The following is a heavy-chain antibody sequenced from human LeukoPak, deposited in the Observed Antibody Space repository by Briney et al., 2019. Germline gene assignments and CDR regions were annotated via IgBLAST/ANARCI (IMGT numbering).Heavy chain of an antibody. V-gene: IGHV4-34*01. D-gene: IGHD2-2*02. CDR2: INHSGST. CDR3: ARGPARLYCSSTSCYKLDYYYYYYMDV. CDR1: GGSFSGYY. Sequence: KPSETLSLTCAVYGGSFSGYYWSWIRQPPGKGLEWFGEINHSGSTNYNPSLKSRVTISVDTSKNQFSLKLSSVTAADTAVYYCARGPARLYCSSTSCYKLDYYYYYYMDVWGKGTTVTVSS. J-gene: IGHJ6*03.